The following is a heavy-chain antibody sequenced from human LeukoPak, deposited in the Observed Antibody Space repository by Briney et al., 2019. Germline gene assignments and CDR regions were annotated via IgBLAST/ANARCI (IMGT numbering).Heavy chain of an antibody. V-gene: IGHV4-4*02. CDR3: ARPISLGYRSGGSCYGRGAWFDR. CDR2: IYYSRST. CDR1: GGSISSSNW. J-gene: IGHJ5*02. Sequence: SETLSLTCAVSGGSISSSNWWSWVRQPPGKGLEWIGQIYYSRSTNYNPSLKSRVTISVDKSKNQFSLKLRSVTAADTAVYYCARPISLGYRSGGSCYGRGAWFDRWGQGTLVTVSS. D-gene: IGHD2-15*01.